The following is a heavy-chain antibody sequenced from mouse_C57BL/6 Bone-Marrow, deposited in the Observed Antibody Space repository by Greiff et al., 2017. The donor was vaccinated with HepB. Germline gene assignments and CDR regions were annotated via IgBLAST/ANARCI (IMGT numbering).Heavy chain of an antibody. J-gene: IGHJ2*01. CDR2: IYPVDSDT. CDR3: TSIATVVAHYFDY. CDR1: GYTFTSYW. Sequence: VQLQQSGTVLARPGASVKMSCKTSGYTFTSYWMHWVKQRPGQGLEWIGAIYPVDSDTSYNQKFKGKAKLTAVTSASTAYMWLSSLTNEDSAVYYCTSIATVVAHYFDYWGQGTTLTVSS. V-gene: IGHV1-5*01. D-gene: IGHD1-1*01.